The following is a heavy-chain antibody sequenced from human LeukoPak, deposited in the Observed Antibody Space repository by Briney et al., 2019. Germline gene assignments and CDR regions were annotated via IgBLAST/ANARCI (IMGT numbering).Heavy chain of an antibody. V-gene: IGHV4-38-2*02. J-gene: IGHJ4*02. CDR2: IYHSGST. D-gene: IGHD3-22*01. CDR1: GYSISSGYF. CDR3: AREDYYDSSGYYLDY. Sequence: SETLSLTCTVSGYSISSGYFWGWIRQPPGKGLEWIASIYHSGSTYYSPSLKSRVTISVDTSKNQFSLNLSSVTAADTAVYYCAREDYYDSSGYYLDYWGQGTLVTVSS.